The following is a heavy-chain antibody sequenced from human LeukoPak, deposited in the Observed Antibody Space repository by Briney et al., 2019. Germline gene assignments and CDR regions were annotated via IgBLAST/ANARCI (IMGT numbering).Heavy chain of an antibody. D-gene: IGHD3-22*01. J-gene: IGHJ4*02. V-gene: IGHV1-69*13. CDR1: GYTFTSYD. Sequence: ASVKVSCKASGYTFTSYDISWVRQAPGQGLEWMGGIIPIFGTANYAQKFQGRVTITADESTSTAYMELSSLRSEDTAVYYCARDSKDSSGNLDYWGQGTLVTVSS. CDR2: IIPIFGTA. CDR3: ARDSKDSSGNLDY.